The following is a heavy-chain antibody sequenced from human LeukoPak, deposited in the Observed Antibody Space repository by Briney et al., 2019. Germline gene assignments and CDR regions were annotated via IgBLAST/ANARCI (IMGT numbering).Heavy chain of an antibody. V-gene: IGHV4-59*01. CDR3: ARDRSIYYYYYGMDV. Sequence: SETLPLTCTVSGGSISSYYWSWIRQPPGKGLEWIGYIYYSGSTNYNPSLKSRVTISVDTSKNQFSLKLSSVTAADTAVYYCARDRSIYYYYYGMDVWGQGTTVTVSS. J-gene: IGHJ6*02. CDR1: GGSISSYY. CDR2: IYYSGST.